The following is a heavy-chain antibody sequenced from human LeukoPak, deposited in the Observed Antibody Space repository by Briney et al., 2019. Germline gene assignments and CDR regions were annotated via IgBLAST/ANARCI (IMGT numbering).Heavy chain of an antibody. CDR2: IWYDGGNK. V-gene: IGHV3-33*01. CDR1: GFRFSSYG. CDR3: AREIYYYDSSGYYYSPTYYYYGMDV. Sequence: GGSLRLSCAASGFRFSSYGMHWVRQAPGKGLEWVAVIWYDGGNKYYADSVKGRFTISRDNSKNTLYLQMNSLRAEDTAVYYCAREIYYYDSSGYYYSPTYYYYGMDVWGQGTTVTVSS. D-gene: IGHD3-22*01. J-gene: IGHJ6*02.